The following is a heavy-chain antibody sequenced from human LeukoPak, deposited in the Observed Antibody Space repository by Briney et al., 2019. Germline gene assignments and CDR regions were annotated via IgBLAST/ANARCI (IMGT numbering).Heavy chain of an antibody. Sequence: GGSLRLSCAASGFTFSTYTMNWVRQAPGKGLEWVSSITTSSSYIYYADSVKGRFTISRDNAKNSLYLQMNSLRAEDTAVYYCARDGYYDTSFCDYWGQGTLVTVSS. D-gene: IGHD3-22*01. CDR3: ARDGYYDTSFCDY. CDR2: ITTSSSYI. J-gene: IGHJ4*02. CDR1: GFTFSTYT. V-gene: IGHV3-21*01.